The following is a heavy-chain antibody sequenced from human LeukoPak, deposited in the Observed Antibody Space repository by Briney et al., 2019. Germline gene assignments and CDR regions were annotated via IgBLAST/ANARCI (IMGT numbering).Heavy chain of an antibody. CDR1: GGSISSYY. CDR2: IYYSGST. D-gene: IGHD3-22*01. Sequence: KASENLSLTCTGSGGSISSYYWNWIRQPPGKGLEWIGYIYYSGSTNYNPSLKSRVTISVDTSKNQCSLKLSSVTAADTAVYYCARGADSSGYYSIFYFDYWGQGTLVTVSS. J-gene: IGHJ4*02. V-gene: IGHV4-59*01. CDR3: ARGADSSGYYSIFYFDY.